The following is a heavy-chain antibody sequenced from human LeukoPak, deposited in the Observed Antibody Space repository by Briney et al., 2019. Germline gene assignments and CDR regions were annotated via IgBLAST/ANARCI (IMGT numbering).Heavy chain of an antibody. CDR1: GYSFTSYW. CDR3: ARRMRIVGATTAYLDY. CDR2: IYPGDSDT. V-gene: IGHV5-51*01. Sequence: KPGESLKISCKGSGYSFTSYWIGWVGQMPGKGLEWMGIIYPGDSDTRYSPSFQGQVTISADKSISTAYLQWSSLKASDTAMYYCARRMRIVGATTAYLDYWGQGTLVTVSS. D-gene: IGHD1-26*01. J-gene: IGHJ4*02.